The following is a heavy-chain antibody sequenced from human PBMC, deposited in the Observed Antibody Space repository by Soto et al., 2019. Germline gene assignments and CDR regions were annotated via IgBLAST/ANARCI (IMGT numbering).Heavy chain of an antibody. CDR1: GFTFSSYE. J-gene: IGHJ4*02. V-gene: IGHV3-48*03. Sequence: GGSLRLSCAASGFTFSSYEMNGVRQAPGKGLEWVSYISSSGSTIYYADSVKGRFTISRDNAKNSLYLQMNSLRSEDTAVYYCARDTVQGYYYDSSGQPFDYWGQGTLVTVSS. CDR3: ARDTVQGYYYDSSGQPFDY. D-gene: IGHD3-22*01. CDR2: ISSSGSTI.